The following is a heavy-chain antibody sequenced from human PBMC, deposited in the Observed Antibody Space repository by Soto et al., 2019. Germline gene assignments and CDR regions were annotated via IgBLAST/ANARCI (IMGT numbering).Heavy chain of an antibody. CDR3: ARARSYTVDY. Sequence: SETLSRTCTVSGGSVSSGSYYWSWIRQPPGKGLEWIGYIYYSGSTNYNPSLKSRVTISVDTSKNQFSLKLSSVTAADTAVYYCARARSYTVDYWGQGTLVTVSS. J-gene: IGHJ4*02. V-gene: IGHV4-61*01. CDR2: IYYSGST. CDR1: GGSVSSGSYY. D-gene: IGHD3-10*01.